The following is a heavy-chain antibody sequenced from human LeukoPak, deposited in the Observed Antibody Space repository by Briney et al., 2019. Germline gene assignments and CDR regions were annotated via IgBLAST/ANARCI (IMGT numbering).Heavy chain of an antibody. CDR2: IYPGDSDI. CDR3: ARHSDSSGYPAAFDI. D-gene: IGHD3-22*01. Sequence: PGESLKISCKGSGYSFTSYWISWVRQMPGKGLEWMGIIYPGDSDIRYSPSFQGQVTISADKSIRTAHLQWSSLKASDTATYYCARHSDSSGYPAAFDIWGQGTMVTVSS. J-gene: IGHJ3*02. CDR1: GYSFTSYW. V-gene: IGHV5-51*01.